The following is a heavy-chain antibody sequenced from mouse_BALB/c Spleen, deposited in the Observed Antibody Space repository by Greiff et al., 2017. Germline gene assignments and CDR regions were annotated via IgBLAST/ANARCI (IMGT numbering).Heavy chain of an antibody. D-gene: IGHD2-1*01. CDR2: INSNGGST. CDR3: ARRGGYGNYVGAWFAY. J-gene: IGHJ3*01. V-gene: IGHV5-6-2*01. CDR1: GFTFSSYY. Sequence: EVKLVESGGGLVKLGGSLKLSCAASGFTFSSYYMSWVRQTPEKRLELVAAINSNGGSTYYPDTVKGRFTISRDNAKNTLYLQMSSLKSEDTALYYCARRGGYGNYVGAWFAYWGQGTLVTVSA.